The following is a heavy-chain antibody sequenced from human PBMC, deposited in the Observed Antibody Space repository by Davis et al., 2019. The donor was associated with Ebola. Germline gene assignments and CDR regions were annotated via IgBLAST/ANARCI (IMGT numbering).Heavy chain of an antibody. V-gene: IGHV4-39*01. CDR1: GGSISSSSYY. CDR3: ARRRPEGVVWYFDL. D-gene: IGHD1-14*01. Sequence: PSETLPLTCTVSGGSISSSSYYWGWIRQPPGKGLEWIGSIYYSGSTYYNPSLKSRVTISVDTSKNQFSLKLSSVTAADTAVYYCARRRPEGVVWYFDLWGRGTLVTVSS. J-gene: IGHJ2*01. CDR2: IYYSGST.